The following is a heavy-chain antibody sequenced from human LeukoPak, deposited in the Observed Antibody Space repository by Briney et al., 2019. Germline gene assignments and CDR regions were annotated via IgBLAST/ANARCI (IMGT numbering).Heavy chain of an antibody. V-gene: IGHV3-49*03. CDR1: GFTFGDYA. Sequence: PGGSLRLSCTASGFTFGDYAMSWFRQAPGKGLEWVGFIRSKAYGGTTEYAASVKGRLTISRDDSKSIAYLQMNSLKTEDTAVYYCTRVSLPIYGDLLAYWGQATLVTVSS. J-gene: IGHJ4*02. CDR3: TRVSLPIYGDLLAY. CDR2: IRSKAYGGTT. D-gene: IGHD4-17*01.